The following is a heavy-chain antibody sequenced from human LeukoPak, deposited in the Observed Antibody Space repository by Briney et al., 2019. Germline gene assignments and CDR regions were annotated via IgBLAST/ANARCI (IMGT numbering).Heavy chain of an antibody. D-gene: IGHD2-2*01. Sequence: SETLSLTCAVYGGSFSGYYWSWIRQPPGKGLEWIGEINHSGSTEYNPSLKSRVTISVDTSKNQFSLKLSSVTAADTAVYYCATYVGYCSSTSCYVPIWDYYYMDVWGKGTTVTVSS. CDR2: INHSGST. J-gene: IGHJ6*03. CDR1: GGSFSGYY. CDR3: ATYVGYCSSTSCYVPIWDYYYMDV. V-gene: IGHV4-34*01.